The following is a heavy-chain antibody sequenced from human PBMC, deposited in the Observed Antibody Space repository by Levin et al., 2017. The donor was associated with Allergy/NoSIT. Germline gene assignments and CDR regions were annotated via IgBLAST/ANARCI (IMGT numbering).Heavy chain of an antibody. V-gene: IGHV3-11*01. CDR1: GFTFGDYY. J-gene: IGHJ5*02. Sequence: GGSLRLSCAASGFTFGDYYMNWIRQAPGKGLEWVSHISSSGGTIFYADSVKGRFTISRDNAKNSLYLHMSSLTAEDAAVYYCARDRPAVAGTFDPWGQGTLVTVSS. D-gene: IGHD6-19*01. CDR3: ARDRPAVAGTFDP. CDR2: ISSSGGTI.